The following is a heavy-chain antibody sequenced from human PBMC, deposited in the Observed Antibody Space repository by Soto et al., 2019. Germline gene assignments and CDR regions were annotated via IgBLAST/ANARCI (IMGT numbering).Heavy chain of an antibody. J-gene: IGHJ1*01. D-gene: IGHD3-22*01. CDR3: ARDRVESGYPEYFQH. Sequence: EVQLVESGGGLIQPGGSLRLSCAASGFTVSSNYMSWVRQAPGKGLEWVSVIYSGGSTYYADSVKGRFTISRDNSKNTLYLHMSSLSAEDTAVYYCARDRVESGYPEYFQHWGQGTLVTVSS. CDR2: IYSGGST. V-gene: IGHV3-53*01. CDR1: GFTVSSNY.